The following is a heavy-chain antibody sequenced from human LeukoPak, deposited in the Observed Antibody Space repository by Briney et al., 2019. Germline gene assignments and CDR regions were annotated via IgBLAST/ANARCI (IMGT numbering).Heavy chain of an antibody. CDR3: ARAMSIAARLQTIFDY. D-gene: IGHD6-6*01. Sequence: PSETLSLTCAVHGGSFSGYYWTWIRQPPGKGLEWIGEINHSGSTNYNPSLKSRVTISVDTSKNHFSLNLTSVTAADTAVYYCARAMSIAARLQTIFDYWGQGTLVTVSS. J-gene: IGHJ4*02. CDR1: GGSFSGYY. CDR2: INHSGST. V-gene: IGHV4-34*01.